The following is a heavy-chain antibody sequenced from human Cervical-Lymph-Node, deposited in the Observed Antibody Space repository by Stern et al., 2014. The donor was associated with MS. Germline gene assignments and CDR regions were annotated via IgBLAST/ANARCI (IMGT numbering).Heavy chain of an antibody. V-gene: IGHV1-46*01. CDR2: IKPSGGTT. CDR3: ARSNSKHYFDY. Sequence: QVQLVQSGAEVKKPGASVKVSCQASGYILTSFYINWVRQAPGQGLEWMGIIKPSGGTTSYAQKFQGRVTMTRDTSTRTVHMDLSSLRSDDTAVYYCARSNSKHYFDYWGQGTLVTVSS. CDR1: GYILTSFY. D-gene: IGHD4-23*01. J-gene: IGHJ4*02.